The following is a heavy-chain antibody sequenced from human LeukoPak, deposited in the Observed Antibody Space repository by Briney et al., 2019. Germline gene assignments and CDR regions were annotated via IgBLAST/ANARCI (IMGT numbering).Heavy chain of an antibody. CDR3: ARHLSGVTGYTYGRGIDY. V-gene: IGHV3-7*01. CDR1: GFTFSSYG. J-gene: IGHJ4*02. D-gene: IGHD5-18*01. CDR2: IKKDGSEK. Sequence: GGSLRLSCAASGFTFSSYGMHWVRQAPGKGLEWVANIKKDGSEKYYVDSVKGRFTISRDNAKTSLYLQMNSPRAEDTAVYYCARHLSGVTGYTYGRGIDYWGQGTLVTVSS.